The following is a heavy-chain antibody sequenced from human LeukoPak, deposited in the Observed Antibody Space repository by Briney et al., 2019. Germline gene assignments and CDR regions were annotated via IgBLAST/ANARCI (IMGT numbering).Heavy chain of an antibody. CDR1: GYTFTGYY. Sequence: ASVKVSCKASGYTFTGYYMHWVRQAPGQGLEWMGWINPSSGGTNYAQKFQGRVTMTRDTSISTAYMELSRLRSDDTAVYYCARAHMVATGYYYYYGMDVWGQGTTVTVSS. CDR2: INPSSGGT. CDR3: ARAHMVATGYYYYYGMDV. D-gene: IGHD5-12*01. V-gene: IGHV1-2*02. J-gene: IGHJ6*02.